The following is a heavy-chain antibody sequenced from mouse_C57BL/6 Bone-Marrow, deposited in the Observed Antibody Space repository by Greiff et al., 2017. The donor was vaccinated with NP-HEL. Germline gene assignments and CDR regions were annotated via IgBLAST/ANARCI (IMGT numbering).Heavy chain of an antibody. Sequence: EVQVVESGGDLVKPGGSLKLSCAASGFTFSSYGMSWVRQTPDKRLEWVATISSGGSYTYYPDSVKGRFTISRDNAKNTLYLQMSILKSEDTAMYYCARRVYSNLFAYWGQGTLVTVSA. D-gene: IGHD2-5*01. CDR3: ARRVYSNLFAY. CDR2: ISSGGSYT. J-gene: IGHJ3*01. CDR1: GFTFSSYG. V-gene: IGHV5-6*01.